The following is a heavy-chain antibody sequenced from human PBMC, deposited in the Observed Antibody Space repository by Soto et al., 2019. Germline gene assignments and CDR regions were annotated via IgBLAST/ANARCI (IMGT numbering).Heavy chain of an antibody. D-gene: IGHD2-8*01. V-gene: IGHV1-2*04. J-gene: IGHJ6*02. Sequence: GASVKVSCKASGYSFTDYHIHWVRQAPGQGLEWLGRINPKSGGTSTAQKFQGWVTMTTDTSISTASMELTRLTSDDTTIYYCARGDSTDCSNGVCSFFYNHDMDVWGQGTTVTVSS. CDR1: GYSFTDYH. CDR3: ARGDSTDCSNGVCSFFYNHDMDV. CDR2: INPKSGGT.